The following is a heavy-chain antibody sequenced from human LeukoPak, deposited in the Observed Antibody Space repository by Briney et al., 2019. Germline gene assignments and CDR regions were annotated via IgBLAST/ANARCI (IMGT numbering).Heavy chain of an antibody. D-gene: IGHD3-3*01. Sequence: GASVKVSCKASGGTFSSYAIRWVRQARGQGLEWVGRIIPIRGIANYAQKFQGRVTITADKSTSTAYMELSSLRSEDTAVYYCARGLRFLEWANYYYYGMDVWGQGTTVTVSS. CDR3: ARGLRFLEWANYYYYGMDV. CDR2: IIPIRGIA. CDR1: GGTFSSYA. J-gene: IGHJ6*02. V-gene: IGHV1-69*04.